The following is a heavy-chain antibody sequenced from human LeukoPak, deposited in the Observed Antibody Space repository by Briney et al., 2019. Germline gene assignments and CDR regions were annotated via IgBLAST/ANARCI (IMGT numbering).Heavy chain of an antibody. CDR1: GYTFTSYG. Sequence: ASVKVSCKASGYTFTSYGISWVRQAPGQGLEWMGWISAYNGNTNYAQKLQGRVTMTTDTSTSTAYMELRSLRSDDTAVYYCARDWREANIVVVPAAIPGGYMDVWGKGTTVTVSS. V-gene: IGHV1-18*01. CDR2: ISAYNGNT. CDR3: ARDWREANIVVVPAAIPGGYMDV. J-gene: IGHJ6*03. D-gene: IGHD2-2*02.